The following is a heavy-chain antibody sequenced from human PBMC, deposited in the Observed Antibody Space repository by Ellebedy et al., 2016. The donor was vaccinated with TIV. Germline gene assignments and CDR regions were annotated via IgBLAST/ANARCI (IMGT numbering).Heavy chain of an antibody. CDR1: GYTFTGYY. Sequence: AASVKVSCKASGYTFTGYYMHWVRQAPGQGLEWMGWIDPNSGGTNYAQKFRGRVTMTRDTSIGTANMELSSLRSDDTAVYYCVRAVTGQWNNWFDPWGQGTLVTVSS. D-gene: IGHD4-11*01. CDR2: IDPNSGGT. J-gene: IGHJ5*02. CDR3: VRAVTGQWNNWFDP. V-gene: IGHV1-2*02.